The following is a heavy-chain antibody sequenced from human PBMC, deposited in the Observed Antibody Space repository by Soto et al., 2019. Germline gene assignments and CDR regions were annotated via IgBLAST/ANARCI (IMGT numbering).Heavy chain of an antibody. D-gene: IGHD5-18*01. CDR3: AKRGYSYVRGIDY. Sequence: GSLRLSCSAAEFTFSKYDMHWVRQGTGKGLEWVSVVGTAGDTDYADSVKGRFTISRDNSKNTLSLQMNSLRAEDTAVYYCAKRGYSYVRGIDYWGQGP. J-gene: IGHJ4*02. CDR2: VGTAGDT. V-gene: IGHV3-13*01. CDR1: EFTFSKYD.